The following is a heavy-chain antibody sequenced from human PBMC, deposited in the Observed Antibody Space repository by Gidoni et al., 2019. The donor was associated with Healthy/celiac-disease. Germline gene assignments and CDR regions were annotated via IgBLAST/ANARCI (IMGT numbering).Heavy chain of an antibody. D-gene: IGHD3-22*01. CDR3: ARDYYYDSSGYWGY. J-gene: IGHJ4*02. V-gene: IGHV3-7*03. Sequence: EVQLVESGGGLVQPGGSLRLSCAASVFTFSSYWMSWVSQAPGKGLEWVANIKQDGSEKYYVDSVKGRFTISRDNAKNSLYLQMNSLRAEDTAVYYCARDYYYDSSGYWGYWGQGTLVTVSS. CDR1: VFTFSSYW. CDR2: IKQDGSEK.